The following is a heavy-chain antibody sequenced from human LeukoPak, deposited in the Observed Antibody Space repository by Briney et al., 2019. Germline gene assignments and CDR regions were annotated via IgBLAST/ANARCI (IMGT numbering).Heavy chain of an antibody. Sequence: SETLSLTCTVSGVSISSGGYYWSWIRQRPGKGLEWIWYIYCSGSTYYNPSLKSRVTISVDTSKNQFSLKLSSVTAADRAVYSWARDLNVGYCSGGSCYFDGMDVWGKGTTVTVSS. CDR3: ARDLNVGYCSGGSCYFDGMDV. CDR2: IYCSGST. J-gene: IGHJ6*04. V-gene: IGHV4-31*03. CDR1: GVSISSGGYY. D-gene: IGHD2-15*01.